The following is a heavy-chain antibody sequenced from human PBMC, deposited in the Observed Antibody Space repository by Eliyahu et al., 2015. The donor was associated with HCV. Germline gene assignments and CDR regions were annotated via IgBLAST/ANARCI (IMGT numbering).Heavy chain of an antibody. V-gene: IGHV4-59*01. Sequence: QVQLQESGPGLVKPSETLSLXCTVSGGSITTYYWSWIRQPPGKGXEWIGYIHXXGSTNYNPSLKSRVTISLDTSKNQFSLNLTFVTAADTAIYYCASGGGGIAVTGTGGWFDPWGQGTLVTVSS. CDR1: GGSITTYY. CDR2: IHXXGST. CDR3: ASGGGGIAVTGTGGWFDP. D-gene: IGHD6-19*01. J-gene: IGHJ5*02.